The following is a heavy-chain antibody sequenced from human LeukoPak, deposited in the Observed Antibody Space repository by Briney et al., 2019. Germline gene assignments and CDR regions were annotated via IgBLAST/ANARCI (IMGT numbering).Heavy chain of an antibody. Sequence: HPGGSLRLSCAGSGFIFSHYWMSWLRQAPGKGPEWVAIVKLLGDEQYYGDSVKGRFIISRDNANNSLYLQMNSLRVDDTAVYYCARASRVTFGGVIDNWGQGTLVTVSS. CDR2: VKLLGDEQ. CDR3: ARASRVTFGGVIDN. J-gene: IGHJ4*02. V-gene: IGHV3-7*03. CDR1: GFIFSHYW. D-gene: IGHD3-16*02.